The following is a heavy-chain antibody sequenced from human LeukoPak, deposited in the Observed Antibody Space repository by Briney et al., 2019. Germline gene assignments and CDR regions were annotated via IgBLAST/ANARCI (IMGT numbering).Heavy chain of an antibody. CDR1: GYTFTSYD. V-gene: IGHV1-8*01. Sequence: VSVKVSCKASGYTFTSYDINWVRQATGQGLEWMGWMSPNSGNTGYAQKFQGRVTMTRNTSISTAYMELSSLRSEDTAVYYCARGQTTVPAVDYWGQGTLVTVSS. D-gene: IGHD2-2*01. CDR3: ARGQTTVPAVDY. J-gene: IGHJ4*02. CDR2: MSPNSGNT.